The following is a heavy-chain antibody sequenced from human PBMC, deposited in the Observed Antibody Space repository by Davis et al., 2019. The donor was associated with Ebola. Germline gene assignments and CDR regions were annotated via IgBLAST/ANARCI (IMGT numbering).Heavy chain of an antibody. D-gene: IGHD5-12*01. V-gene: IGHV3-7*03. CDR3: VSGDGRGSSYDMDV. CDR1: GFTFSHSW. Sequence: GGSLRLSCAASGFTFSHSWMSWVRQAPGKGPEWVAIIKQDGSEKYYVDSVKGRFTISRDNAKNSLFMQMNSLRAEETAVYYCVSGDGRGSSYDMDVWGQGTTVTVSS. J-gene: IGHJ6*02. CDR2: IKQDGSEK.